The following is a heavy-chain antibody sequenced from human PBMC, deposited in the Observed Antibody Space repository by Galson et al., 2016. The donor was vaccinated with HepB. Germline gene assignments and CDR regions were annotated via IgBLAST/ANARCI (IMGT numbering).Heavy chain of an antibody. CDR2: ILPMLGLP. D-gene: IGHD6-19*01. CDR3: ARGLQWPPNFDY. V-gene: IGHV1-69*10. J-gene: IGHJ4*02. CDR1: GGTFGSYS. Sequence: SVKVSCKASGGTFGSYSVIWVRQAPGQGLEWMGGILPMLGLPNYAQKFQDRVTFSADKSTETAYMQLANLTSADTAVYYCARGLQWPPNFDYWGQGALVSVSS.